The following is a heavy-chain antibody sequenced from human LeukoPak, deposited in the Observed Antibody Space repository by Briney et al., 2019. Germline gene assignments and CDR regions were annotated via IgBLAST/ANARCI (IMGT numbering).Heavy chain of an antibody. CDR3: ARGRDILTGYTWSDP. Sequence: GASVKVSCKASGGTFISYAISWVRQAPGQGLEWMGGIIPIFGTANYAQKFQGRVTITADESTSTAYMELSSLRSEDTAVYYCARGRDILTGYTWSDPWGQGTLVTVSS. D-gene: IGHD3-9*01. V-gene: IGHV1-69*13. J-gene: IGHJ5*02. CDR1: GGTFISYA. CDR2: IIPIFGTA.